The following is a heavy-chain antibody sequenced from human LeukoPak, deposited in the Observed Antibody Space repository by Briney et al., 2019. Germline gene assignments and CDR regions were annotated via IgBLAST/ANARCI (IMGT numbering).Heavy chain of an antibody. D-gene: IGHD3-3*01. Sequence: SETLSLXCAVSGYSISSGYYWSWIRQPPGKGLEWIGEINHSGSTNYNPSLKSRVTIPVDTSKNQFSLKLSSVTAADTAVYYCAVGSYYDFWSGAVRWFDPWGQGTLVTVSS. J-gene: IGHJ5*02. CDR1: GYSISSGYY. CDR2: INHSGST. CDR3: AVGSYYDFWSGAVRWFDP. V-gene: IGHV4-34*01.